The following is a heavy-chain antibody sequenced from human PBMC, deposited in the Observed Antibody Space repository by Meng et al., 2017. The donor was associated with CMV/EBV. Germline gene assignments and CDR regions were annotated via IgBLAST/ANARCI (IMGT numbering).Heavy chain of an antibody. V-gene: IGHV4-61*01. CDR3: AREVITVVTQSRYFDL. CDR1: GGSVSSGSYY. Sequence: SETLSLTCTVSGGSVSSGSYYWSWIRQPPGKGLEWIGYIYYSGSTNYNPSLKSRVTISVDTSKNQFSLKLSSVTAADTAVYYCAREVITVVTQSRYFDLWGRGTLVTVSS. D-gene: IGHD4-23*01. J-gene: IGHJ2*01. CDR2: IYYSGST.